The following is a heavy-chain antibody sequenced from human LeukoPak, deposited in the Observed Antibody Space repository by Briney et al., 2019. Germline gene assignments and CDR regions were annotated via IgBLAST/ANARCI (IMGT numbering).Heavy chain of an antibody. D-gene: IGHD2-2*02. CDR1: GDSVNSFYY. CDR2: IYYSGST. J-gene: IGHJ4*02. Sequence: KPSEALSLTCTVSGDSVNSFYYWGWIRQPPGKGLEWIGYIYYSGSTNYNPSLKSRVTISVDASKNQFSLKLSSVTAADTAVYYCARENLYCSSTSCYKAVDYWGQGTLVTVSS. V-gene: IGHV4-61*01. CDR3: ARENLYCSSTSCYKAVDY.